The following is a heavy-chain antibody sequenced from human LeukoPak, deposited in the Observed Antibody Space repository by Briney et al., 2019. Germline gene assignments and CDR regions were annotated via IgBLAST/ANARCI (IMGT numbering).Heavy chain of an antibody. D-gene: IGHD6-13*01. CDR2: ISSSGSTI. CDR3: VRVEDWGAAGNRMDY. V-gene: IGHV3-11*04. Sequence: GGSLRLSCAASGFTFSDYYMSWIRQAPGKGLEWVSYISSSGSTIYYADSVKGRFTISRDNAKNSLYLQMNSLRAEDTAVYSCVRVEDWGAAGNRMDYWGQGTLVTVSS. CDR1: GFTFSDYY. J-gene: IGHJ4*02.